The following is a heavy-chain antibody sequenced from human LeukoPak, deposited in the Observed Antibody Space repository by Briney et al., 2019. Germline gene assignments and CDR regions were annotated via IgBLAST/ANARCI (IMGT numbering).Heavy chain of an antibody. D-gene: IGHD2-2*01. Sequence: GASVKVSRKASGYTFNSYGISWVRQAPGQGLEWMGWISAYNGNTNFAQKFQGRVTLTTDTFTSTAYMELRSLRSDDTAVYYCARDRYCSTTSCGKLGWFDPWGQGSLVTVSS. V-gene: IGHV1-18*01. CDR3: ARDRYCSTTSCGKLGWFDP. J-gene: IGHJ5*02. CDR2: ISAYNGNT. CDR1: GYTFNSYG.